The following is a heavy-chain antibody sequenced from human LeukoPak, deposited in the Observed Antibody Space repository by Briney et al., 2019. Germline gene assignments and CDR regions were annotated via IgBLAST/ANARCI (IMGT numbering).Heavy chain of an antibody. J-gene: IGHJ4*02. CDR1: GYSFTTYW. V-gene: IGHV5-51*01. CDR2: IFPGESDT. Sequence: GESLKISCKGSGYSFTTYWIGWVRQMPGKSLKWMGIIFPGESDTRYSPSFQGQVTMSADKSINTAYLQWSSLKASDTAMYYCARRTNDRSGFYYFDYWGQGSLVTVSS. D-gene: IGHD3-22*01. CDR3: ARRTNDRSGFYYFDY.